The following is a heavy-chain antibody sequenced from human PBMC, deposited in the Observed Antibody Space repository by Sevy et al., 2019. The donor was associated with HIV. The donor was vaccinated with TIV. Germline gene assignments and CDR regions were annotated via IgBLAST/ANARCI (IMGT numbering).Heavy chain of an antibody. J-gene: IGHJ3*02. CDR3: AKGLGMVQGALLSDDT. V-gene: IGHV3-30*02. CDR1: GFTFSRYG. Sequence: GESLKISCAASGFTFSRYGMHWVRQAPGRGLEWVSFIRFDGTTKYYGDSVKGRFTISRDNSKNTLYLQMNSLRVKDTAVYYCAKGLGMVQGALLSDDTWGQGTMVTVSS. D-gene: IGHD3-10*01. CDR2: IRFDGTTK.